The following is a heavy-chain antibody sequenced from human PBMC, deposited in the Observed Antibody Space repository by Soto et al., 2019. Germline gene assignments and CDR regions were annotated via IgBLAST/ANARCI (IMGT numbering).Heavy chain of an antibody. CDR1: GFTFSSYD. V-gene: IGHV3-13*01. J-gene: IGHJ4*02. Sequence: EVQLVESGGGLVQPGGSLRLSCAASGFTFSSYDMHWVRQATGKGLEWVSAIGTAGDTYYPGSVKGRFTISRENAKNSLYLKMNSLRAEDTAVYYCARGGFESGWYPLDYWGQGTLVTVSS. CDR2: IGTAGDT. D-gene: IGHD6-19*01. CDR3: ARGGFESGWYPLDY.